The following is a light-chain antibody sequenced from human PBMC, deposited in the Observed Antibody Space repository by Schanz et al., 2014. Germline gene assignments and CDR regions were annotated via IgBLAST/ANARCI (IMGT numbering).Light chain of an antibody. CDR3: QQYSNWPWT. CDR1: QSVSSID. Sequence: EIVLTQSPGALSLSPGDRATLSCRASQSVSSIDLAWYQQKPGLAPRLLIYATSNRATGIPDRFSGSGSGTEFTLTINSLQSEDFAVYYCQQYSNWPWTFGQGTKVEMK. J-gene: IGKJ1*01. V-gene: IGKV3-20*01. CDR2: ATS.